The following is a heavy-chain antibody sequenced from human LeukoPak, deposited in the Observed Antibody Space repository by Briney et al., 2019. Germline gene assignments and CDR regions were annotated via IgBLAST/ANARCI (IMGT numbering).Heavy chain of an antibody. CDR3: ARVGPKSSGRFLEWLPGDGAFDI. CDR2: ISGSGGST. J-gene: IGHJ3*02. Sequence: GGSLRLSCAASGFTFSSYAMSWVRQAPGKGLEWVSAISGSGGSTYYADSVKGRFTISRDNSKNTLYLQMNSLRAEDTAVYYCARVGPKSSGRFLEWLPGDGAFDIWGQGTMVTVSS. V-gene: IGHV3-23*01. D-gene: IGHD3-3*01. CDR1: GFTFSSYA.